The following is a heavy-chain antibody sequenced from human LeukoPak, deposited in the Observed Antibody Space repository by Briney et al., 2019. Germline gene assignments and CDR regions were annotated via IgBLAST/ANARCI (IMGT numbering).Heavy chain of an antibody. Sequence: ASVKVSCKASGYTFTSNYIHWVRQAPGQGLEWMGMIYPRDGSTSYAQKLQGRVTMTTDTSTSTAYMELRSLRSDDTAVYYCARDFFSYGSGPFDPWGQGTLVTVSS. CDR3: ARDFFSYGSGPFDP. J-gene: IGHJ5*02. CDR1: GYTFTSNY. V-gene: IGHV1-46*01. CDR2: IYPRDGST. D-gene: IGHD3-10*01.